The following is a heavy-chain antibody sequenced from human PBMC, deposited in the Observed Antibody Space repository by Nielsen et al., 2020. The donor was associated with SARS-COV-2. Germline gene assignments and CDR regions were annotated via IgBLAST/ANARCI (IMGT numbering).Heavy chain of an antibody. D-gene: IGHD4-17*01. Sequence: SVKVSCKASGGTFSNYGFSWVRQAPGQGLEWMGGILPLANTTNYAQRFQGRVTITADKSTSTTYMALSSLRSEDTAVYYCAGVRAVSLNMDFFDCWGQGTLVTVSS. CDR2: ILPLANTT. CDR1: GGTFSNYG. J-gene: IGHJ4*02. V-gene: IGHV1-69*06. CDR3: AGVRAVSLNMDFFDC.